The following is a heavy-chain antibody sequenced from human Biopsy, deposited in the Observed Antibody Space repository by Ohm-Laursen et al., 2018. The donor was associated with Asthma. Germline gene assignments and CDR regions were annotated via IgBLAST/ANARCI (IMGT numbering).Heavy chain of an antibody. CDR1: GGSFTHYF. V-gene: IGHV4-34*01. CDR2: INYRGDT. J-gene: IGHJ1*01. Sequence: QTLSLTCAISGGSFTHYFWMWIRQPPGKGLEWIGEINYRGDTNYNPSLESRVSISVDTSTYHFSLRLNSVTAADTAVYYCVRGEEVAGTYFKDWDQGTLVTVSS. D-gene: IGHD6-19*01. CDR3: VRGEEVAGTYFKD.